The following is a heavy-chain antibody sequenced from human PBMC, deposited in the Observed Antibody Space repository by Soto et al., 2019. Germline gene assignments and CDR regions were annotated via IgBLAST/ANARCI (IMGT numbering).Heavy chain of an antibody. CDR3: TTGLRRGQQLVGYYFDY. Sequence: GGSLRLSCAASGFTFSNAWMSWVRQAPGKGLEWVGRIKSKTDGGTTDYAAPVKGRFTISRDDSKNTLYLQMNSLKTEDTAVYYCTTGLRRGQQLVGYYFDYWGQGTLVTVSS. CDR1: GFTFSNAW. D-gene: IGHD6-13*01. CDR2: IKSKTDGGTT. V-gene: IGHV3-15*01. J-gene: IGHJ4*02.